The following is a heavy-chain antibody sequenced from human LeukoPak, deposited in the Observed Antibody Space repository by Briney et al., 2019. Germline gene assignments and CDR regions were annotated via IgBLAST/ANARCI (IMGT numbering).Heavy chain of an antibody. J-gene: IGHJ4*02. CDR3: ARLQTAVAGFDY. CDR1: GGSISSSSYY. Sequence: SGTLSLTCTVSGGSISSSSYYWGWIRQPPGKGLEWIGSIYYSGSTYYNPSLKSRVTISVDTSKNQFSLKLSSGTAADTAVYYCARLQTAVAGFDYWGQGTLVTVSS. CDR2: IYYSGST. D-gene: IGHD6-19*01. V-gene: IGHV4-39*01.